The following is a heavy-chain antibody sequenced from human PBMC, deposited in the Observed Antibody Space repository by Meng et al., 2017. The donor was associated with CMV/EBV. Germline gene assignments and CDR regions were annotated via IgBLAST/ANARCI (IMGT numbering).Heavy chain of an antibody. CDR1: GFTFSSYW. D-gene: IGHD3-3*01. CDR3: ARDLPYDFWSGYYRYYYYGMDV. V-gene: IGHV3-74*01. J-gene: IGHJ6*02. CDR2: INSDGSST. Sequence: GESLKISCAASGFTFSSYWMHWVRQAPGKGLVWVSRINSDGSSTSYADSVKGRFTISRDNAKNTLYLQMNSPRAEDTAVYYCARDLPYDFWSGYYRYYYYGMDVWGQGTTVTVSS.